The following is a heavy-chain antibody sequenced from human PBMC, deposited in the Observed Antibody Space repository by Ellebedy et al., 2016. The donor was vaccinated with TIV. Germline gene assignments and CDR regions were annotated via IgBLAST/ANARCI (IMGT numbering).Heavy chain of an antibody. CDR1: GYSFTSYW. Sequence: GESLKISCKGSGYSFTSYWIGWVRQMPGKGLEWMGIIYPGDSDTRYSPSFQGQVTISADKSISTAYLQWSSLKASDTAMYYCARRVHVGTTPLDAFDIWGQGTMVTVSS. CDR3: ARRVHVGTTPLDAFDI. CDR2: IYPGDSDT. D-gene: IGHD1-26*01. J-gene: IGHJ3*02. V-gene: IGHV5-51*01.